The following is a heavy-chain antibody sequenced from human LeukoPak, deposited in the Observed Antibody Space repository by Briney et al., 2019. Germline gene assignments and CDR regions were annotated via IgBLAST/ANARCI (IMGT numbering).Heavy chain of an antibody. J-gene: IGHJ6*02. D-gene: IGHD2-2*01. CDR1: GFTFSSYS. V-gene: IGHV3-21*01. CDR3: ARPLPAARPYYYYGMDV. CDR2: ISSSSSYI. Sequence: KPGRSLRLSCAASGFTFSSYSMNWVRQAPGKGLEWVSSISSSSSYIYYADSVKGRFTISRDNAKNSLYLQMNSLRAEDTAVYYCARPLPAARPYYYYGMDVWGQGTTVTVSS.